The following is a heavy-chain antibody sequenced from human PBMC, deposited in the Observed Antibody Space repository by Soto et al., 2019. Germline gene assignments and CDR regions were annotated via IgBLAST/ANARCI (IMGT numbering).Heavy chain of an antibody. J-gene: IGHJ6*03. CDR1: GGSFSGYY. V-gene: IGHV4-34*01. D-gene: IGHD1-26*01. CDR3: ARGKLALELAFDYYYMDV. Sequence: QVQLQQWGAGLLKPSETLSLTCAVYGGSFSGYYWSWIRQPPGKGLEWFGEINHSGSTNYNPSLKSRDTISLDTSQNQFSLKMSSVTAADTAVYYCARGKLALELAFDYYYMDVLGKGTTVTVSS. CDR2: INHSGST.